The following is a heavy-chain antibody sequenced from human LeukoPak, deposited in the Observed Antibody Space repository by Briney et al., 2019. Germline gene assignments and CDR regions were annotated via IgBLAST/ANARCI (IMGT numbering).Heavy chain of an antibody. J-gene: IGHJ4*02. D-gene: IGHD3-22*01. CDR1: GYTLTELS. V-gene: IGHV1-24*01. CDR2: FDPEDGET. CDR3: ATFRYYYDSSGHKY. Sequence: GASVKVSCKVSGYTLTELSMHWVRQAPGKGLEWMGGFDPEDGETIYAQKFQGRVTMTEDTSTDTAYMELSSLRSEDTAVYYCATFRYYYDSSGHKYWGQGTLVTVSS.